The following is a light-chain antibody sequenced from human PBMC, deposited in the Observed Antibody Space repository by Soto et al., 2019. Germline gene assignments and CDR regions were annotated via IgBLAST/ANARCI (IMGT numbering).Light chain of an antibody. Sequence: DIQMTQSPSTLSASVGDRVTITCRASQSISSWLAWYQQKPGKAPKLLIYDASSLESGVPSRFRGSVSGTDFTLTISKLQRDDFATYYCQQYNSYSWTFGQGTKVEI. CDR2: DAS. CDR1: QSISSW. J-gene: IGKJ1*01. V-gene: IGKV1-5*01. CDR3: QQYNSYSWT.